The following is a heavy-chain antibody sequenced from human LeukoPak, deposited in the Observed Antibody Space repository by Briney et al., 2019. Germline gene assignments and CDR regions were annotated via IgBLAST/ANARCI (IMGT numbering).Heavy chain of an antibody. CDR1: GDYVSSGNNH. V-gene: IGHV4-61*01. J-gene: IGHJ4*02. CDR3: ARVGSSGWFDY. CDR2: IYYSGST. Sequence: SETLSLTCSVSGDYVSSGNNHWSWIRQPPGKGLEWIVHIYYSGSTNYSPSLKSRVTISLDASKNRFSLKLSSVTAADTAVYYCARVGSSGWFDYWGQGSLVTGSS. D-gene: IGHD6-19*01.